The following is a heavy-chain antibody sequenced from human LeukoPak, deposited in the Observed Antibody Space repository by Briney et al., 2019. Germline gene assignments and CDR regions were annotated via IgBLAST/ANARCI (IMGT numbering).Heavy chain of an antibody. CDR2: ISDSGNT. V-gene: IGHV4-59*08. Sequence: SETLSLTCDVYGGSFSSYYWSWIRQPPGKGLEWIGYISDSGNTIYNPSLKSRVTISEDTSKNQFSLKLSSVTAADTAVYYCARLSGSPWIWGQGTMVTVSS. J-gene: IGHJ3*02. CDR1: GGSFSSYY. D-gene: IGHD1-26*01. CDR3: ARLSGSPWI.